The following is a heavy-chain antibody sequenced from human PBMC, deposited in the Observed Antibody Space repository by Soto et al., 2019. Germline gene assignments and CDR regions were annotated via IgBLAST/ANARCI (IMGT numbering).Heavy chain of an antibody. CDR2: IYPGDSDT. J-gene: IGHJ3*02. CDR3: ARLKDFDWLPGRASDI. D-gene: IGHD3-9*01. CDR1: GYSFTSYW. V-gene: IGHV5-51*01. Sequence: GESLKISCKGSGYSFTSYWIGWVRQMPGKGLEWMGIIYPGDSDTRYSPSFQGQVTISADKSISTAYLQWSSLKASDTAMYYCARLKDFDWLPGRASDIWGQGTMVTVSS.